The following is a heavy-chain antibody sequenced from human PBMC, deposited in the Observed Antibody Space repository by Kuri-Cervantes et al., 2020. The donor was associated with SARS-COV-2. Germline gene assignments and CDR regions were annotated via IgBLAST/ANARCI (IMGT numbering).Heavy chain of an antibody. J-gene: IGHJ4*02. CDR3: ARVTTVTEGY. D-gene: IGHD4-11*01. Sequence: GGSLRLSCAAFRFTFSSYSMNWVRQAPGKGLEWVSSISSSSSYIYYADSVKGRFTISRDNAKNSLYLQMNSLRAEDTAVYYCARVTTVTEGYWGQGTLVTVSS. V-gene: IGHV3-21*01. CDR2: ISSSSSYI. CDR1: RFTFSSYS.